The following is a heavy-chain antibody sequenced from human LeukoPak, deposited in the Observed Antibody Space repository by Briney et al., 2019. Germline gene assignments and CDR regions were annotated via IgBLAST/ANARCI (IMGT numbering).Heavy chain of an antibody. CDR2: MNPNSGNT. V-gene: IGHV1-8*03. CDR1: GYTFTSYG. D-gene: IGHD3-10*01. CDR3: ARGGGVFDI. J-gene: IGHJ3*02. Sequence: GASVKVSCKASGYTFTSYGISWVRQAPGQGLEWMGWMNPNSGNTNYAQKFQGGVTITRNTSISTAYMELSSLRSEDTAVYYCARGGGVFDIWGQGTMVTVSS.